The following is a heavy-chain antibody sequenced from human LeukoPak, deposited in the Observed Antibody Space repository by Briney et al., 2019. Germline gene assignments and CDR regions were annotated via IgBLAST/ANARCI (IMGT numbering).Heavy chain of an antibody. J-gene: IGHJ4*02. Sequence: GGSLRLTCVVSGFIASSNYMTWVRQAPGKGLEWVSLIYSGGSTYYADSVMGRFTISRDNSKTTLFLQMNSLKAEDTAVYYCATGGRSGAALEQWGQGALVTVSS. CDR1: GFIASSNY. D-gene: IGHD1/OR15-1a*01. V-gene: IGHV3-53*01. CDR2: IYSGGST. CDR3: ATGGRSGAALEQ.